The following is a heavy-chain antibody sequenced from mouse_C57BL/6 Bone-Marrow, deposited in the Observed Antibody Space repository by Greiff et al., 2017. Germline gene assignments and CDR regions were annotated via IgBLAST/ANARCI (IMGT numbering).Heavy chain of an antibody. CDR2: IDPEIGDT. CDR1: GFNIKDDY. CDR3: SSFDGNYFDF. Sequence: VHVKQSGAELVRPGASVKLSCTASGFNIKDDYIHWVKQRPEQGLEWIGWIDPEIGDTEYASKFQGQATITSDTSSNTAYLQLSSLKSADAAVYYCSSFDGNYFDFWGQGTPLTVAS. V-gene: IGHV14-4*01. D-gene: IGHD2-3*01. J-gene: IGHJ2*01.